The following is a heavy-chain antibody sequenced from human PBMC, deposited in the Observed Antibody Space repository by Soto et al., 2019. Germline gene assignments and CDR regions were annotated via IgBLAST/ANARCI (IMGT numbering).Heavy chain of an antibody. D-gene: IGHD3-10*01. V-gene: IGHV1-69*06. CDR1: GGTFSSNA. Sequence: QVQLVQSGAEVKKPVSSVKGSCTASGGTFSSNAINWVRQAPGQGLEWMGGIIPRLGTSNYVEQFKGRATMTAGTSTDTVYLELSSLRSEETAVYYCARARVPLVRGFYGMAVWGQGNTVTASS. J-gene: IGHJ6*02. CDR2: IIPRLGTS. CDR3: ARARVPLVRGFYGMAV.